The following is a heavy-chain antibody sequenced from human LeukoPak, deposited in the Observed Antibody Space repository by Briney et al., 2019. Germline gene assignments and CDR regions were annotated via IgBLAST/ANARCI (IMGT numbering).Heavy chain of an antibody. J-gene: IGHJ4*02. CDR1: GFTFTTYW. D-gene: IGHD6-19*01. Sequence: GGSLRLSCAASGFTFTTYWMHWVRHAPGKGLVWVSHINSDGSITSYADSVKGRFTISRDNAKNTLYLQMNSLRAEDTAVYYCARGGGGWYYFDYWGQGTLVTVSS. CDR2: INSDGSIT. V-gene: IGHV3-74*01. CDR3: ARGGGGWYYFDY.